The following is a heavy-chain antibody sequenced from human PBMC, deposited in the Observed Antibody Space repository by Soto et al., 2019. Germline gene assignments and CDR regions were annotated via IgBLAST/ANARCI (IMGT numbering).Heavy chain of an antibody. D-gene: IGHD4-17*01. J-gene: IGHJ6*02. Sequence: PGGSLRLSCAASGFTFSSYAMSWVRQAPGKGLEWVSAISGSGGSTYYADSVKGRFTISRDNSKNTLYLQMNSLRAEDTAVYYCAKSQVTTRGYYYGMDVWGQGTTVTVSS. CDR3: AKSQVTTRGYYYGMDV. CDR2: ISGSGGST. CDR1: GFTFSSYA. V-gene: IGHV3-23*01.